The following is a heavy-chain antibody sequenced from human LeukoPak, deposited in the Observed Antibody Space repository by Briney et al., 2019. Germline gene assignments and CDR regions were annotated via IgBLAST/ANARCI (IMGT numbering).Heavy chain of an antibody. CDR1: GYTFTDYY. Sequence: ASVKVSCKPSGYTFTDYYMHWVRQAPGQGLEWMGWINPNSGGTNYAQKFQGRVTMTRDTSISTAYMEMSRLTSDDTAVYYCARGAVRVVGYFDYWGQGTLVTASS. D-gene: IGHD1-26*01. J-gene: IGHJ4*02. V-gene: IGHV1-2*02. CDR3: ARGAVRVVGYFDY. CDR2: INPNSGGT.